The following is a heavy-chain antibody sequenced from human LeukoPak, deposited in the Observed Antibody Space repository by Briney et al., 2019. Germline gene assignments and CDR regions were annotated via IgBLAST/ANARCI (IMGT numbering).Heavy chain of an antibody. J-gene: IGHJ4*02. CDR2: IIPILGIA. CDR1: GGTFSSYA. CDR3: ARDGWYSSGLDY. V-gene: IGHV1-69*04. Sequence: ASVKVSCKASGGTFSSYAISWVRQAPGQGLEWMGRIIPILGIANYAQKFQGRVTITADKSTSTAYMELSSLRSEDTAVYYCARDGWYSSGLDYWGQGTLVTVSS. D-gene: IGHD6-19*01.